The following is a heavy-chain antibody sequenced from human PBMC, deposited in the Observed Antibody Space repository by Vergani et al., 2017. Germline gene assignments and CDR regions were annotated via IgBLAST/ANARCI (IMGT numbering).Heavy chain of an antibody. CDR1: GYTFTSYG. CDR2: ISAYNGNT. J-gene: IGHJ6*02. V-gene: IGHV1-18*01. D-gene: IGHD2-2*01. CDR3: ARDHPISYIVVVPAATSDNGMDV. Sequence: QVQLVQSGAEVKKPGASVKVSCKASGYTFTSYGISWVRQAPGQGLEWMGWISAYNGNTNYAQKLQGRVTMTTDTSTSTAYMELRSLRSDDTAVDYCARDHPISYIVVVPAATSDNGMDVWGQGTTVTVSS.